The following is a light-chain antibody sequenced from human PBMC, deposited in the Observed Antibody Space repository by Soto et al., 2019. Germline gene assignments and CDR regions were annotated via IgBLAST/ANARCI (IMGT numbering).Light chain of an antibody. CDR3: QQSYSTRLMYT. CDR1: QSISSY. Sequence: DIQMTQSPSSLSASVEDSVTITCRASQSISSYLNWYQQKPGKAPKLLIYAASSLQSGVPSRFSGGGSGTDFTLTISSLQXEDFATYYCQQSYSTRLMYTFGQGTKVDIK. CDR2: AAS. J-gene: IGKJ2*01. V-gene: IGKV1-39*01.